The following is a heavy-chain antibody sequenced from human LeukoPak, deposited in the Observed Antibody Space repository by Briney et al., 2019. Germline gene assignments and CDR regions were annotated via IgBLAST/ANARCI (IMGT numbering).Heavy chain of an antibody. CDR3: ATAPRYFDWLSLAYYFDY. CDR2: FDPEDGET. D-gene: IGHD3-9*01. Sequence: ASVKVSCKVSGYTLTELSMHWVRQAPGKGLEWMGGFDPEDGETIYAQKFQGRVTMTEDTSTDTAYMELSSLRSEDTAVYYCATAPRYFDWLSLAYYFDYWGQGTLVTVSS. CDR1: GYTLTELS. V-gene: IGHV1-24*01. J-gene: IGHJ4*02.